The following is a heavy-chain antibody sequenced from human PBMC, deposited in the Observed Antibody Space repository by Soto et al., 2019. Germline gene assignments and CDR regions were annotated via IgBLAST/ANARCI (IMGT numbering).Heavy chain of an antibody. D-gene: IGHD6-13*01. Sequence: GASVKVSCKASGGTFSSYTIIWVRQAPGQGLEWMGRIIPILGIANYAQKFQGRVTITADKSTSTAYMELRSLRSDDTAVYYCAREAAAGTLDYWGQGTLVTVSS. CDR3: AREAAAGTLDY. CDR2: IIPILGIA. CDR1: GGTFSSYT. V-gene: IGHV1-69*04. J-gene: IGHJ4*02.